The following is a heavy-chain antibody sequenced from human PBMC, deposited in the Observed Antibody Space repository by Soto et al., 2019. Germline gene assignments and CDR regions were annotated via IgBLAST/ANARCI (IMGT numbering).Heavy chain of an antibody. J-gene: IGHJ4*02. Sequence: ESGGGLVHPGGSLRLSCATSGFTFSSFTMNWVRQAPGKGLEWVSYISSSSSTIYYADSVKGRFTISRDNAKNSLYLQMNSLRDEDTAVYYCARGLGSFFDYWGQGTLVTVSS. CDR2: ISSSSSTI. CDR1: GFTFSSFT. D-gene: IGHD3-10*01. V-gene: IGHV3-48*02. CDR3: ARGLGSFFDY.